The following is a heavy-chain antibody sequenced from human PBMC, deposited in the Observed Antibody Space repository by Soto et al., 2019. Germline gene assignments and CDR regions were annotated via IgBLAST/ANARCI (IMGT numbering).Heavy chain of an antibody. D-gene: IGHD6-13*01. CDR3: ARASYSSSWYLKGGWRYFQH. CDR1: GGSFSGYY. J-gene: IGHJ1*01. Sequence: QVQLQQWGAGLLKPSETLSLTCAVYGGSFSGYYWSWIRQPPGKGLEWIGEINHSESTNYNPSLKSRVTISVDTSKNQFSLKLSSVTAADTAVYYCARASYSSSWYLKGGWRYFQHWGQGTLVTVSS. V-gene: IGHV4-34*01. CDR2: INHSEST.